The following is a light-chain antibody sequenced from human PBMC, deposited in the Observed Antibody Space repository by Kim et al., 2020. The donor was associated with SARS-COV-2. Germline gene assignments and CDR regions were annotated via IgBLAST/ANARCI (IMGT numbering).Light chain of an antibody. CDR3: QQYNGYPYT. CDR2: GAS. CDR1: QGINNY. V-gene: IGKV1-16*02. J-gene: IGKJ2*01. Sequence: SASVGDRVTITCRARQGINNYLAWFQQKPGKAPKSLIYGASTLHSGVPSKFSGSGFGTDFTLIISDLQPEDFATYYCQQYNGYPYTFGQGTKLEI.